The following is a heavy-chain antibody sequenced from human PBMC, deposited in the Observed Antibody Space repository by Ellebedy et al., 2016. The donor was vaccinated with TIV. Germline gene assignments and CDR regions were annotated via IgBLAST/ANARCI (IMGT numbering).Heavy chain of an antibody. Sequence: GESLKISCAASGFSFSTYGMHWVRQAPGQGLEWVAVIWYDGFNKDYADSVKGRFTISRDNSKSTLYLEMKSRRVEETAVYYCAREQSPYYEILTGSFDYWGQGALVTVSS. J-gene: IGHJ4*02. CDR1: GFSFSTYG. CDR3: AREQSPYYEILTGSFDY. V-gene: IGHV3-33*01. D-gene: IGHD3-9*01. CDR2: IWYDGFNK.